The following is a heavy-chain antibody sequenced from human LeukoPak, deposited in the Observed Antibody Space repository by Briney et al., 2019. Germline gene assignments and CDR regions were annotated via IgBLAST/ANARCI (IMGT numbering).Heavy chain of an antibody. D-gene: IGHD2-15*01. CDR2: FDPEDGET. J-gene: IGHJ4*02. CDR1: GYTLTELS. V-gene: IGHV1-24*01. Sequence: ASVKVSCKVSGYTLTELSMHWVRQAPGKGLEWMGGFDPEDGETIYAQKFQGRVTMTKDTSTDTAYMELSSLRSEDTAVYYCATYLLEGFDYWGQGTLVTVSS. CDR3: ATYLLEGFDY.